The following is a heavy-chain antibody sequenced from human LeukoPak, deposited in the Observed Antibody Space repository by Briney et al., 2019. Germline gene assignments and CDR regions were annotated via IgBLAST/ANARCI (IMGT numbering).Heavy chain of an antibody. J-gene: IGHJ1*01. CDR1: GASISSSDYY. Sequence: SETLSLTCNVSGASISSSDYYWSWIRQPPGKGLEWIGEINHSGSTNYNPSLKSRVTISVDTSKNQFSLKLSSVTAADTAVYYCARGSRYFQHWGQGTLVTVSS. V-gene: IGHV4-34*01. CDR3: ARGSRYFQH. CDR2: INHSGST.